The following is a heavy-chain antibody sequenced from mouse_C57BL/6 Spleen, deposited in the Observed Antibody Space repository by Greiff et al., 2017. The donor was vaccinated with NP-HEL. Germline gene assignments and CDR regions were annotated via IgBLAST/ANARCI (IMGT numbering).Heavy chain of an antibody. CDR1: GYTFTSYW. D-gene: IGHD4-1*01. CDR2: IDPSDSYT. J-gene: IGHJ2*01. Sequence: VQLQQSGAELVKPGASVKLSCKASGYTFTSYWMQWVKQRPGQGLEWIGEIDPSDSYTNYNQKFKGKATLTVDTSSSTAYMQLSSLTSEASAVYYWARKGANWDFFDYWGQGTTLTVSS. V-gene: IGHV1-50*01. CDR3: ARKGANWDFFDY.